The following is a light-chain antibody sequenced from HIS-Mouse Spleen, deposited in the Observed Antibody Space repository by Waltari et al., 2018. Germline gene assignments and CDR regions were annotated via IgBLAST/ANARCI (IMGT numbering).Light chain of an antibody. CDR2: EGS. Sequence: QSALTQPASVSGSPGQPITISCTGTSTDVGRYYLVSLYQQHPGKAPNLMIYEGSKRPSGVSNRFSGSKSGNTASLTISGLQAEDEADYYCCSYAGSSTFGVFGGGTKLTVL. V-gene: IGLV2-23*03. J-gene: IGLJ3*02. CDR3: CSYAGSSTFGV. CDR1: STDVGRYYL.